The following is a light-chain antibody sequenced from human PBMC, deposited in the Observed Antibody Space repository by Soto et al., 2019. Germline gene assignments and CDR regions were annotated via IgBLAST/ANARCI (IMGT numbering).Light chain of an antibody. CDR2: KGT. J-gene: IGLJ1*01. CDR1: SSDVGAYNS. Sequence: QSVLAQPASVSGSPGQSITISCTGTSSDVGAYNSVSWYQQHPHRAPQVIIYKGTQRPSGVSNRSSGSTSGNAASLTISARQTDDEADYFCCSSAPESTYVCGTGTKVTVL. CDR3: CSSAPESTYV. V-gene: IGLV2-23*01.